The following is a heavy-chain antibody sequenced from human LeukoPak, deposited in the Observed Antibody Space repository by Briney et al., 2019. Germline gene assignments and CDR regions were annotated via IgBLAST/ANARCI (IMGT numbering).Heavy chain of an antibody. J-gene: IGHJ4*02. V-gene: IGHV3-74*01. D-gene: IGHD3-16*01. CDR3: ARVRWGGLYYFDD. CDR1: GFTFSDYW. Sequence: GGSLRLSCAASGFTFSDYWMHWVRQAPGKGLVGVSRINSDGRITNYADSVKGRFTISRDNAKNTLYLQMNSLRAEDTAVYYCARVRWGGLYYFDDWAREPWSPSPQ. CDR2: INSDGRIT.